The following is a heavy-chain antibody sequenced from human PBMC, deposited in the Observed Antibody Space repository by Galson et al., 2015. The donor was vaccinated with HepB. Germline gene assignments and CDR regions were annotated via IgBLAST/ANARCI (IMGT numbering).Heavy chain of an antibody. Sequence: SETLSLTCALSGDSISSFYWWTWVRQPPGKGLEWIGEVYHSGDTNYNPSLKSRVTISIDESKNEFSLNLKSVTAADTALYYCARGPDGSGYNPLEHWGQGTLVTVSS. CDR2: VYHSGDT. CDR3: ARGPDGSGYNPLEH. J-gene: IGHJ1*01. V-gene: IGHV4-4*02. D-gene: IGHD3-22*01. CDR1: GDSISSFYW.